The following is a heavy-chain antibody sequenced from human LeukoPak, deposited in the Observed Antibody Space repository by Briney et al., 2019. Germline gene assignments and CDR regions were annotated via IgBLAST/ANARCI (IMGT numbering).Heavy chain of an antibody. CDR1: GFTFSSYG. V-gene: IGHV3-30*03. CDR3: ARDRDSSGWHDAFDI. Sequence: PGRSLRLSCAASGFTFSSYGMHWVRQAPGKGLEWVAVISYDGSNKYYADSVKGRFTISRDNSKNTLYLQMNSLRAEDTAVYYCARDRDSSGWHDAFDIXXXGXMVTVSS. CDR2: ISYDGSNK. D-gene: IGHD6-19*01. J-gene: IGHJ3*02.